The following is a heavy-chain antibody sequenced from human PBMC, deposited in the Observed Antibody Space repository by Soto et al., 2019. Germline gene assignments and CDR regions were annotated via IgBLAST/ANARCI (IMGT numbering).Heavy chain of an antibody. CDR3: ARDSGETYYYGSGTSYYYGMDV. Sequence: QVQLQESGPGLVKPSETLSLTCTVSGGSISSYYWSWIRQPPGKGLEWIGYIYYSGSTNYNPSLKSRVTISVDTSKNPCSLELSSVNAADTAVYYCARDSGETYYYGSGTSYYYGMDVWGQGTTVTVSS. J-gene: IGHJ6*02. V-gene: IGHV4-59*01. CDR1: GGSISSYY. D-gene: IGHD3-10*01. CDR2: IYYSGST.